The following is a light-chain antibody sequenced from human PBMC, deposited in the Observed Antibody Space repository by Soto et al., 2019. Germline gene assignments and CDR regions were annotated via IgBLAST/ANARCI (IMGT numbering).Light chain of an antibody. Sequence: DIQMTQSPSSLSASVGDRVTITCRASQSISSYLNWYQQKPGKAPKLLIYAASSLQSGVPSRFSGRRSGTTFTLTISSLQPEDFATYYCQQSYSTPRTFGQGTKLEIK. V-gene: IGKV1-39*01. J-gene: IGKJ2*01. CDR3: QQSYSTPRT. CDR2: AAS. CDR1: QSISSY.